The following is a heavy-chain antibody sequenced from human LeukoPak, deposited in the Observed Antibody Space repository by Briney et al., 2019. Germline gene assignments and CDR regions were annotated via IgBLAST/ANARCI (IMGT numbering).Heavy chain of an antibody. Sequence: ASVKVSCKTSGYTFTSYGITWVRQAPGQGLEWIGWISAYNGNTNCAQELQGRVTMTTDTSTSTAYLELRSLRSDDTAVYYCARCPRPTYFYDSSGYYGDYWGQGTLVTVSS. CDR1: GYTFTSYG. CDR3: ARCPRPTYFYDSSGYYGDY. J-gene: IGHJ4*02. V-gene: IGHV1-18*01. D-gene: IGHD3-22*01. CDR2: ISAYNGNT.